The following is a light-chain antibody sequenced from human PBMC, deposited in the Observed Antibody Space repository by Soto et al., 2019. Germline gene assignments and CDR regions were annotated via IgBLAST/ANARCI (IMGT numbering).Light chain of an antibody. CDR1: SSDVGGYIY. Sequence: QSALTQPASVSGSPGQSITISCTGTSSDVGGYIYVSWYQQHPGKAPKLMIYEVSNRPSGVSNRFSGSKSGNTASLTISGLQAEDEADYYCSSYTSSSTLLDVFGTGTKLTVL. V-gene: IGLV2-14*01. J-gene: IGLJ1*01. CDR2: EVS. CDR3: SSYTSSSTLLDV.